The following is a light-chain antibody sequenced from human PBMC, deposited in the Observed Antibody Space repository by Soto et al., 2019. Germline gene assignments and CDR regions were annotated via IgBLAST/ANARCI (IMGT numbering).Light chain of an antibody. Sequence: EIFMTQSPSTRCVSPGEIVTLSCTASQSVNSKLAWYQQKPGQAPRLLIYGASTRATGIPARFSGSGSGTEFTLTISSLQSEDFAVYFCQQYNNWPPITFGQGTRLEN. CDR2: GAS. CDR3: QQYNNWPPIT. CDR1: QSVNSK. J-gene: IGKJ5*01. V-gene: IGKV3-15*01.